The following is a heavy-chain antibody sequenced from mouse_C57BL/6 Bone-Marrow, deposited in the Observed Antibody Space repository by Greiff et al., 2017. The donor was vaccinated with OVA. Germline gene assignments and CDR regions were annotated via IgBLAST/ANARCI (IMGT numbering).Heavy chain of an antibody. V-gene: IGHV7-3*01. Sequence: EVKLVESGGGLVQPGGSLSLSCAASGFTFTDYYMSWVRQPPGKALEWLGFIRNKANGYTTEYSASVKGRFTISRDKSQSILYLQMNALRAEDSATYYCARYIYYFDYWGQGTTLTVSS. CDR3: ARYIYYFDY. J-gene: IGHJ2*01. CDR1: GFTFTDYY. CDR2: IRNKANGYTT.